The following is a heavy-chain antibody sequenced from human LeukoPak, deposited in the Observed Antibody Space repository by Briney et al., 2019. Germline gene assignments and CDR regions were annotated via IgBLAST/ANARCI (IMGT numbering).Heavy chain of an antibody. CDR3: ARGGYSYGPDLPYYYYMDV. CDR1: GYTFTGYY. D-gene: IGHD5-18*01. J-gene: IGHJ6*03. CDR2: INPNSGGT. Sequence: ASVKVSCKASGYTFTGYYMHWVRQAPGQGLEWMGRINPNSGGTNYAQKFQGRVTMTRDTSISIAYMELSRLRSDDTAVYYCARGGYSYGPDLPYYYYMDVWGKGTTVTVSS. V-gene: IGHV1-2*06.